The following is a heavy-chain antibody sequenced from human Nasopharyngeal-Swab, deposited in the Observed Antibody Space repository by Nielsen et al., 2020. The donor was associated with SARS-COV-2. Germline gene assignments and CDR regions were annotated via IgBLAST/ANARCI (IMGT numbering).Heavy chain of an antibody. CDR2: AYYTGST. CDR3: ARTPPFGQLLANTFDI. D-gene: IGHD3-10*01. J-gene: IGHJ3*02. CDR1: GGSISSYY. Sequence: SETLSLTCTVSGGSISSYYWSWIRQPPGKGLEWIACAYYTGSTNYSPSLKSRVIMSKDTPRTQLSLTLTSVTAADTAVYYCARTPPFGQLLANTFDIWGRGTMVTVSS. V-gene: IGHV4-59*01.